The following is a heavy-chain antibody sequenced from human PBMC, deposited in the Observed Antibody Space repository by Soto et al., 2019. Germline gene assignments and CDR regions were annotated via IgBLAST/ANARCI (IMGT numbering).Heavy chain of an antibody. V-gene: IGHV4-31*03. Sequence: SETLSLTCTVSGGSIRSGGYYWSWIRQHPGKGLEWIGYIYYSGSTYYNPSLKSRVTISVDTSKNQFSLKLSSVTAADTAVYYCARDALGKIDYWGQGTLVTVSS. CDR2: IYYSGST. CDR1: GGSIRSGGYY. CDR3: ARDALGKIDY. J-gene: IGHJ4*02.